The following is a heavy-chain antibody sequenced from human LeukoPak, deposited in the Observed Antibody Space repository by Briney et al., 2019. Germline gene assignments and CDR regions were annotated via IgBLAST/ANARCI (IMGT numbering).Heavy chain of an antibody. CDR1: GVSISSYY. D-gene: IGHD2-2*02. Sequence: SSETLSLTCTVSGVSISSYYWSWIRQPAGKGLEWIGRISTSGSTNYNPSLKSRVTMSVDTSKNQFSLNVSSVTAADTAVYYCAREGGHCSSTGCYTRQGGFDYWGQGTLVTVSS. J-gene: IGHJ4*02. V-gene: IGHV4-4*07. CDR2: ISTSGST. CDR3: AREGGHCSSTGCYTRQGGFDY.